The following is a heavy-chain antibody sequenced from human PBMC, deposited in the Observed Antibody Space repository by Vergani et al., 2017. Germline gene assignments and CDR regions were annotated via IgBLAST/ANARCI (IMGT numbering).Heavy chain of an antibody. CDR3: VRTVALWFGETKDGGWFDP. Sequence: QVQLQESGPGLVKPSETLSLTCSVSGDSMNTYYWTWIRQPPGKGLEWIGYIYDSGDTKYNPSLKSRVTVSGDTSMNQVSLKLNSVTAADTAVYYCVRTVALWFGETKDGGWFDPWGQGTLVTVTS. J-gene: IGHJ5*02. CDR2: IYDSGDT. D-gene: IGHD3-10*01. CDR1: GDSMNTYY. V-gene: IGHV4-59*08.